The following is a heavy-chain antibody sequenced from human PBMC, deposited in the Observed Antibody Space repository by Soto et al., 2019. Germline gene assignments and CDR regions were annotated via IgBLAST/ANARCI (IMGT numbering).Heavy chain of an antibody. D-gene: IGHD6-19*01. CDR3: ARVRGWPIYYFDS. CDR1: GFTFSSYW. Sequence: GGSLNLSCAATGFTFSSYWLSLVRQAPGKGLEWVASIKQDGSEKKYVDSVTGRFTISRDNAKNSLYLQMNSLRAEDTAVYYCARVRGWPIYYFDSWGQGTLVTVSS. J-gene: IGHJ4*02. CDR2: IKQDGSEK. V-gene: IGHV3-7*01.